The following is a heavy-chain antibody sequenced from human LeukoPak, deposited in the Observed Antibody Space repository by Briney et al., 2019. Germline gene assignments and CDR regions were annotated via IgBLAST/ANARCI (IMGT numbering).Heavy chain of an antibody. J-gene: IGHJ2*01. CDR3: ARGRLRRSGKYWYFDL. CDR2: IYYSGST. D-gene: IGHD6-19*01. V-gene: IGHV4-59*01. CDR1: GGSISSYY. Sequence: SETLSLTCTVSGGSISSYYWSWIRQPPGKGLEWIGYIYYSGSTNYNPSLKSRVTISVDTSKNQFSLKLSSVTAADTAVYYCARGRLRRSGKYWYFDLWGRGTLVTVSS.